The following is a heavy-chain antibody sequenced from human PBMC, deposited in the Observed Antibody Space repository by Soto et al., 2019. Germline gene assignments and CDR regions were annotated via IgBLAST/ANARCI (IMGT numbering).Heavy chain of an antibody. CDR2: ISLNFGRP. J-gene: IGHJ5*02. V-gene: IGHV1-69*01. CDR1: GDTFNNDA. D-gene: IGHD4-17*01. Sequence: QVKLVQSGAEVKKPGSSVKISCKASGDTFNNDAISWVRQAPGHGLEWMGGISLNFGRPKYAQKFQGRVTISADESTSTAYMELTGLRSDDTAVYYCTKDPTVTTTGWLDPWGQGTLVTVSS. CDR3: TKDPTVTTTGWLDP.